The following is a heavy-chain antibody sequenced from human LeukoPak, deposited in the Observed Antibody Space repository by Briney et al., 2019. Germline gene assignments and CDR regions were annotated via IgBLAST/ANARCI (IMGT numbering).Heavy chain of an antibody. V-gene: IGHV3-48*03. J-gene: IGHJ5*02. D-gene: IGHD2-2*02. Sequence: GGSLRLSCAASGFTFSDYEMNWVRQAPEKGLEWVSYISAGAGVIFYADSVKGRFSITRDNAKNSLFLQMNSLRAEDTAVYYCARVGCSSTSCYIGAGFDPWGQGTLVTVSS. CDR1: GFTFSDYE. CDR3: ARVGCSSTSCYIGAGFDP. CDR2: ISAGAGVI.